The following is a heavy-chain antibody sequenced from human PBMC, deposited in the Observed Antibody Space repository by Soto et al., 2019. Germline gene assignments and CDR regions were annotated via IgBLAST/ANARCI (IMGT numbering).Heavy chain of an antibody. D-gene: IGHD3-9*01. CDR1: GYTFTSYA. CDR2: INAGNGNT. V-gene: IGHV1-3*01. Sequence: QVQLVQSGAEVKKPGASVKVSCKASGYTFTSYAMHWVRQAPGQRLEWMGWINAGNGNTKYSQKFQGRVTITRDTSASTAYMELSSLRSEDTAVYYCARDNSHDWLLEYNWFDPWGQGTLVTVSS. J-gene: IGHJ5*02. CDR3: ARDNSHDWLLEYNWFDP.